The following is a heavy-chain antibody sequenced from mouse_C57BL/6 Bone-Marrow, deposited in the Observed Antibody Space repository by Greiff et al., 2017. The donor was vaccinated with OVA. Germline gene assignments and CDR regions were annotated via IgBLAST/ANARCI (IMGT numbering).Heavy chain of an antibody. CDR2: IDPSDSYT. V-gene: IGHV1-69*01. Sequence: VQLQQSGAELVMPGASVKLSCKASGYTFTSYWMHWVKQRPGQGLEWIGEIDPSDSYTNYNQKFKGKSTLTVDKSSSTAYMQLSSLTSEDSAVYYCARRRGLRQFAYWGQGTLVTVSA. D-gene: IGHD2-4*01. J-gene: IGHJ3*01. CDR3: ARRRGLRQFAY. CDR1: GYTFTSYW.